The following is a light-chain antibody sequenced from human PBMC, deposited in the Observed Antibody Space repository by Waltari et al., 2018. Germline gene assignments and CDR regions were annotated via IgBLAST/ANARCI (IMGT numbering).Light chain of an antibody. Sequence: DVVMTQSPLSLPVTLGQPATISCRSSQSLVHSDGKTYLNWFQQRPGRSPRRLIYKVFHRESGVPDRVSGSGSGTDFTLTISRVEAEDVGTYDCMQATQWPLTFGQGTKVEIK. CDR2: KVF. CDR1: QSLVHSDGKTY. CDR3: MQATQWPLT. V-gene: IGKV2-30*02. J-gene: IGKJ1*01.